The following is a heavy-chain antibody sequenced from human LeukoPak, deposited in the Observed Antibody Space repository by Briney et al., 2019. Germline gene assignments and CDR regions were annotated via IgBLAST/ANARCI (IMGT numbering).Heavy chain of an antibody. V-gene: IGHV3-7*01. Sequence: GGSLRLSCVGSGFTFSNYWQSWVRQTPGKGLEWVANIKQDASEKYYVDSVKGRFTISRDNAKNSLYLQMNTLRAEDTAVYYCARLHSGSYYGDAFDIWGQGTMVTVSS. CDR3: ARLHSGSYYGDAFDI. CDR1: GFTFSNYW. D-gene: IGHD1-26*01. J-gene: IGHJ3*02. CDR2: IKQDASEK.